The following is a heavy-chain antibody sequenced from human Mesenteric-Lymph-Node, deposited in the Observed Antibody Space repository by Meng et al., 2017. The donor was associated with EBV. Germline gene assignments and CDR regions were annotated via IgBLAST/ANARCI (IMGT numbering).Heavy chain of an antibody. J-gene: IGHJ4*02. V-gene: IGHV1-69*01. CDR2: FIPMFGTP. CDR3: ARDEGSYYYSDK. D-gene: IGHD1-26*01. CDR1: GGPFNNYT. Sequence: QVQLVQSGAEVRTPGSPVTVACKASGGPFNNYTFNWLRQAPGQGLEWMGAFIPMFGTPQYAQAFQGRVSITADESTNTAHMQLSSLRSDDTAVYYCARDEGSYYYSDKWGQGTLVTVSS.